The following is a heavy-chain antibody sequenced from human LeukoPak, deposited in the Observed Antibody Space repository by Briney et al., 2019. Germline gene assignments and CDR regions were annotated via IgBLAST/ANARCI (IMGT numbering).Heavy chain of an antibody. CDR1: GFTFSSYE. CDR3: ARDPEISLSGIAAAGNY. D-gene: IGHD6-13*01. Sequence: GGSLRLSCAASGFTFSSYEMNWVRQAPGKGLEWVSVIYSGGSTYYADSVKGRFTISRDNSKNTLYLQMNSLRAEDTAVYYCARDPEISLSGIAAAGNYWGQGTLVTVSS. CDR2: IYSGGST. V-gene: IGHV3-53*01. J-gene: IGHJ4*02.